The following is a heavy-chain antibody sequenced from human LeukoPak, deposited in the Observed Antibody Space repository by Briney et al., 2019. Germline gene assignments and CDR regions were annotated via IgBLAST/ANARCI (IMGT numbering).Heavy chain of an antibody. V-gene: IGHV3-43*01. Sequence: GGSLRLSCEGSGFTFDDYTMHWVRQAPGKGLEWVSLMSWDGGSIYYADFVKGRFTISRDNSKNSLYLQMDSLRTEDTALYYCAKGPDILRYFDYWGQGTLVTVSS. CDR2: MSWDGGSI. CDR1: GFTFDDYT. J-gene: IGHJ4*02. CDR3: AKGPDILRYFDY. D-gene: IGHD3-9*01.